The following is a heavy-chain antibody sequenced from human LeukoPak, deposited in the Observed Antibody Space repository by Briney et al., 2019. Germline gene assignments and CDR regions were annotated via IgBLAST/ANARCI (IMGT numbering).Heavy chain of an antibody. J-gene: IGHJ4*02. CDR1: GGSISSSTYY. Sequence: PSETLSLTCTVSGGSISSSTYYWGWIRQPPGKGLEWIGSIYYSGGTYYNPSLKSRVTISVDTSKNQFSLELRSVTAADTAVYYCARQPYYYDSSSYHSSFDYWGQGTLVTVSS. V-gene: IGHV4-39*01. CDR2: IYYSGGT. D-gene: IGHD3-22*01. CDR3: ARQPYYYDSSSYHSSFDY.